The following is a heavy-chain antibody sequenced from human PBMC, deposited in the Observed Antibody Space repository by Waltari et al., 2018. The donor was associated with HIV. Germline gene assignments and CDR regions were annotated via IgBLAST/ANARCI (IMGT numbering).Heavy chain of an antibody. CDR1: AGSISSTRYY. CDR2: IYYSGST. Sequence: QLQLQESGPGLVKPSETLSLTCAVSAGSISSTRYYWGGIRQPPGLGLEWIGSIYYSGSTYYNPSLKSRVTISVDTSKNQFSLKLSSVTAADTAVYYCARHVRSSIWFDYWGQGTLVTVSS. J-gene: IGHJ5*01. V-gene: IGHV4-39*01. CDR3: ARHVRSSIWFDY. D-gene: IGHD3-10*02.